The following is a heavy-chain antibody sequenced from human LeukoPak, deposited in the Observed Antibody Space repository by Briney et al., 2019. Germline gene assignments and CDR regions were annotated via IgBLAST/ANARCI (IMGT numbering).Heavy chain of an antibody. V-gene: IGHV4-34*01. CDR2: INHSGST. J-gene: IGHJ6*03. CDR3: ARGVPGFWSGHYRGNYYMDV. D-gene: IGHD3-3*01. CDR1: GGSFSGYY. Sequence: SETLSLTCAVYGGSFSGYYWSWIRQPPGKGLEWIGEINHSGSTNYNPSLKSRVTISVDTSKNQFSLKLSSVTAADTAVYYCARGVPGFWSGHYRGNYYMDVWGKGTTVTVSS.